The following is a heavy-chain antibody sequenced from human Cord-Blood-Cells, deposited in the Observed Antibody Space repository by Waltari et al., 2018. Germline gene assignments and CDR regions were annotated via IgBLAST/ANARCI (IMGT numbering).Heavy chain of an antibody. CDR2: INPNSGGT. V-gene: IGHV1-2*02. J-gene: IGHJ3*02. D-gene: IGHD3-3*01. CDR1: GYTFTGYY. Sequence: QVQLVQSGAAVKKPGASVKVSCKASGYTFTGYYMPWVRQAPGQGLEWMGWINPNSGGTNYAQKFQGRVTMTRDTSISTAYMELSRLRSDDTAVYYCARVPFDFWSGSDAFDIWGQGTMVTVSS. CDR3: ARVPFDFWSGSDAFDI.